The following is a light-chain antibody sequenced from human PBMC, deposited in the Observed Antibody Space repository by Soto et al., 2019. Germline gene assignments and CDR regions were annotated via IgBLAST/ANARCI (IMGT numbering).Light chain of an antibody. CDR1: SSDVGAYNY. V-gene: IGLV2-14*01. Sequence: QSVLTQPASVSGSPGQSITISCTGTSSDVGAYNYVSWYRQHPGKAPQLMIYEVSNRPSGVSNRFSGSKSGNTASLTISGLQAEDEGDYYCTSYAGSSTLVIFGGGTKLTVL. CDR3: TSYAGSSTLVI. CDR2: EVS. J-gene: IGLJ2*01.